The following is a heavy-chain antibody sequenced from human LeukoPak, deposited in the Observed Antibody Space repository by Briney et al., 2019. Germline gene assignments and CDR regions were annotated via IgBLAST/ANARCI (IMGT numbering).Heavy chain of an antibody. V-gene: IGHV1-18*01. D-gene: IGHD3-22*01. J-gene: IGHJ6*02. Sequence: ASVKVSCKASGYTFTSYGISWVRQAPGQGPEWMGWISAYNGNTNYAQKLQGRVTMTTDTSTSTAYMELRSLRSDDTAVYYCARSPTYYYDTSGYYPARPYYYYGMDVWGQGTSVTVSS. CDR1: GYTFTSYG. CDR3: ARSPTYYYDTSGYYPARPYYYYGMDV. CDR2: ISAYNGNT.